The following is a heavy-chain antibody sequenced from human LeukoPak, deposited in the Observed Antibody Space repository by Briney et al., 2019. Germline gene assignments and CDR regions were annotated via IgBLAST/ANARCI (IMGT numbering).Heavy chain of an antibody. J-gene: IGHJ6*02. CDR2: IIPIFGTA. V-gene: IGHV1-69*01. D-gene: IGHD2-2*01. CDR1: GGTFISYA. Sequence: GSSVKVSCKASGGTFISYAISWVRQAPGQGLEWMGGIIPIFGTANYAQKFQGRVTITADESTSTAYVELSSLRSEDTAVYYCARDPYASEDIVVVPAASYYYYGMDVWGQGTTVTVSS. CDR3: ARDPYASEDIVVVPAASYYYYGMDV.